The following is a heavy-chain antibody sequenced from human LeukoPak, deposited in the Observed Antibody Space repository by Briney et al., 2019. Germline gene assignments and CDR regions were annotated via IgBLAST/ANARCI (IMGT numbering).Heavy chain of an antibody. CDR2: IYTSGST. J-gene: IGHJ4*02. Sequence: MSSQTLSLTCTVSGGSISSGSYYWSWIRQPAGKGLEWIGRIYTSGSTNYNPSLKSRVTISVDTSKNQFSLKLSSVTAADTAVYYCARVAAAAVPFFDYWGQGTLVTVSS. V-gene: IGHV4-61*02. CDR1: GGSISSGSYY. D-gene: IGHD6-13*01. CDR3: ARVAAAAVPFFDY.